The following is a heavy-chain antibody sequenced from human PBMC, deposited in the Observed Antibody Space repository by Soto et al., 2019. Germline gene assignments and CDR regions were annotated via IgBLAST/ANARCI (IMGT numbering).Heavy chain of an antibody. CDR3: ARDNLPTYYYDSSGYYYCDY. CDR1: GGTFSSYA. J-gene: IGHJ4*02. CDR2: IIPIFGTA. Sequence: SVKVSCKASGGTFSSYAISWVRQAPGQGLEWMGGIIPIFGTANYAQKFQGRVTITADESTSTAYMGLSSLRSEDTAVYYCARDNLPTYYYDSSGYYYCDYWGQGTRVTVAS. V-gene: IGHV1-69*13. D-gene: IGHD3-22*01.